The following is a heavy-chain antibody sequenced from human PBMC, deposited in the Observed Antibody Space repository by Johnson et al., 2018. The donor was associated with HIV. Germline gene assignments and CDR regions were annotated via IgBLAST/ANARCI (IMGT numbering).Heavy chain of an antibody. Sequence: QVQLVESGGGVVQPGRSLRLSCAASGFTFSSYGMHWVRQAPGKGLEWVAVIWYDGSNKYYVESVKGRFTISRDNSKNTLYLQMNSLRAEDTAVYYCAKPPFYAFDFWGQGTLVTVS. CDR3: AKPPFYAFDF. CDR1: GFTFSSYG. J-gene: IGHJ3*01. V-gene: IGHV3-33*06. CDR2: IWYDGSNK.